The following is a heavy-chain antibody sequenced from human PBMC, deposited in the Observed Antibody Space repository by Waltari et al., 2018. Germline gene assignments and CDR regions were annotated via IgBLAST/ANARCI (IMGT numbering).Heavy chain of an antibody. D-gene: IGHD5-12*01. CDR2: INHSGST. CDR3: ARGRDGYNRGYFDY. Sequence: QVQLQQWGAGLLKPSETLSLTCAVYGGSFRGYYWSWIRQPPGKGLEWIGEINHSGSTNYNPSLKSRVTISVDTSKNQFSLKLSSVTAADTAVYYCARGRDGYNRGYFDYWGQGTLVTVSS. CDR1: GGSFRGYY. J-gene: IGHJ4*02. V-gene: IGHV4-34*01.